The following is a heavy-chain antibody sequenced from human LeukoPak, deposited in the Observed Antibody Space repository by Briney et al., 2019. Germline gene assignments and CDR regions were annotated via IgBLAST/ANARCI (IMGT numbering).Heavy chain of an antibody. D-gene: IGHD3-3*01. J-gene: IGHJ6*03. CDR2: INPNSGGT. Sequence: ASVKVSCKASGYTFTGYYMHWVRQAPGQGLEWMGWINPNSGGTNYAQKFQGRVTMTRDTSISTAYMELSRLRSDDTAVYYCARVPLRRYDFWSGYYISDLYMDVWGKGTTVTVSS. CDR3: ARVPLRRYDFWSGYYISDLYMDV. V-gene: IGHV1-2*02. CDR1: GYTFTGYY.